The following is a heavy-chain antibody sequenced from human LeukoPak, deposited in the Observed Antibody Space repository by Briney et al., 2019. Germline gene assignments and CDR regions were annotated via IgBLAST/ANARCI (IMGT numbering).Heavy chain of an antibody. J-gene: IGHJ4*02. D-gene: IGHD6-13*01. V-gene: IGHV5-10-1*01. Sequence: GESLKISCKGSGYIFTSYWISWVRQMPGKGLEWMGRIDPSDSYTNYSPSFQGHVTISADKSISTAYLQWRSLKASDTAIYYCAQQDGKAAAFDYWGQGTLVTVSS. CDR2: IDPSDSYT. CDR3: AQQDGKAAAFDY. CDR1: GYIFTSYW.